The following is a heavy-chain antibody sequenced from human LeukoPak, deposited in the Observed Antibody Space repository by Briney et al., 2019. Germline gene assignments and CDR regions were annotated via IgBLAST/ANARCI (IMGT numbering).Heavy chain of an antibody. D-gene: IGHD5-12*01. CDR3: ARRQDIVATPEDYFDY. Sequence: SETLSLTCTVPGGSISSSSYYWGWIRQPPGKGLEWIGSIYYSGSTYYNPSLKSRVTISVDTSKNQFSLKLSSVTAADTAVYYCARRQDIVATPEDYFDYWGQGTLVTVSS. V-gene: IGHV4-39*01. CDR2: IYYSGST. CDR1: GGSISSSSYY. J-gene: IGHJ4*02.